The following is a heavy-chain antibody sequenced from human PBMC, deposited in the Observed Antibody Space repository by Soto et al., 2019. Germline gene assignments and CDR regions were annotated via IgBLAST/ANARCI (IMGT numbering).Heavy chain of an antibody. V-gene: IGHV3-48*02. CDR3: VVAGTVGSYYFDY. J-gene: IGHJ4*02. CDR1: GFTFSSCS. CDR2: ISSSSSTI. Sequence: EVQLVESGGGLVQPGGSLRLSCAVSGFTFSSCSMNWVRQAPGKGLEWVSYISSSSSTIYYADSVKGRFTISRDNAKNARYLQMNSLSDEDTAVYYCVVAGTVGSYYFDYWGQGTLVTVSS. D-gene: IGHD6-19*01.